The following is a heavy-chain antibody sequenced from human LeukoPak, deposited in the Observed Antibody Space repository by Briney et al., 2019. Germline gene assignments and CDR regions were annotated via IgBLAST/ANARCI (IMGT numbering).Heavy chain of an antibody. V-gene: IGHV3-33*06. Sequence: GRSLRLSCAPSGFTFSSYGMHWVRQAPGKGLKWVAVIWYDGSNKYYADSVKGRFTISRDNSKNTLYLQMNSLRAEDTAVYYCAKAPRGGYCGGGSCYYYYYMDVWGKGTTVTVSS. CDR2: IWYDGSNK. CDR1: GFTFSSYG. D-gene: IGHD2-15*01. CDR3: AKAPRGGYCGGGSCYYYYYMDV. J-gene: IGHJ6*03.